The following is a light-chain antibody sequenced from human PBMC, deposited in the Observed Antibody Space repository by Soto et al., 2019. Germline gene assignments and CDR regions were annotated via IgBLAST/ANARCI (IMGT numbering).Light chain of an antibody. Sequence: QSVLTQSPSASGTPGPGFTSSGSGCSSNIGSNTVNWYQHPPVTAPKRLIYSKNQRPSGVPDRFAGSKSGTSSSLAISGLQSDDEAEYYCAAWDDSLNGGVFGGGTQLTVL. CDR3: AAWDDSLNGGV. CDR2: SKN. J-gene: IGLJ3*02. CDR1: SSNIGSNT. V-gene: IGLV1-44*01.